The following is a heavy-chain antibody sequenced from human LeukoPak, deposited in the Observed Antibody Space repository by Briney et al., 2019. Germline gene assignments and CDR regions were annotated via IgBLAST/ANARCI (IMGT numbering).Heavy chain of an antibody. Sequence: KAGGSLRLSCAASGFTFSSYNMSWVRQAPGKGLEWVSSISSSSTYIYYADSVKGRFTISRDNAKNSLYLQMNSLRAEDTAVYYCAGRLPPHRYYFDYWGQGTLVTVSS. CDR1: GFTFSSYN. V-gene: IGHV3-21*01. CDR2: ISSSSTYI. D-gene: IGHD1-14*01. CDR3: AGRLPPHRYYFDY. J-gene: IGHJ4*02.